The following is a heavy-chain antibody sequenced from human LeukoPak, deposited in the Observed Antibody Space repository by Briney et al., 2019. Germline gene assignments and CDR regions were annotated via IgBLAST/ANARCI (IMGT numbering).Heavy chain of an antibody. CDR2: ISSSGSTI. D-gene: IGHD2-15*01. J-gene: IGHJ5*02. Sequence: PGGSLKLSCAVSGFTFSSYEMNWVRQAPGKGLEWVSYISSSGSTIYYADSVKGRFTISRDNAKNSLSLQMSSLRDEDTAVYYCARDGYCSGVTCYGWLDPWGQGTTVTVSS. V-gene: IGHV3-48*03. CDR1: GFTFSSYE. CDR3: ARDGYCSGVTCYGWLDP.